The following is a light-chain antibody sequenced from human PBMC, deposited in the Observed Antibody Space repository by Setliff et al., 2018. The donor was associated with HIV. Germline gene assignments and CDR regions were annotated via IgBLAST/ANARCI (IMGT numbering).Light chain of an antibody. J-gene: IGLJ1*01. Sequence: QSALTQPASVSGSPGQSITISCTGTSSDVGGYNSVSWYQQHSGKAPKLMIYEVSNRPSGVSNRFSGSKSGNTASLTISGLQAEDEADYYCSSYTSSNTLVFGTGTKVTVL. CDR2: EVS. CDR3: SSYTSSNTLV. CDR1: SSDVGGYNS. V-gene: IGLV2-14*01.